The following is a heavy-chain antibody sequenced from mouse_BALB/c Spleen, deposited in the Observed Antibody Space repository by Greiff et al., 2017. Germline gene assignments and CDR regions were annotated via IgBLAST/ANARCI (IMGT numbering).Heavy chain of an antibody. CDR2: ISSGSSTI. D-gene: IGHD4-1*01. CDR3: ARTSLGFDY. Sequence: EVKLMESGGGLVQPGGSRKLSCAASGFTFSSFGMHWVRQAPEKGLEWVAYISSGSSTIYYADTVKGRFTISRDNPKNTLFLQMTSLRSEDTAMYYCARTSLGFDYWGQGTTLTASS. J-gene: IGHJ2*01. V-gene: IGHV5-17*02. CDR1: GFTFSSFG.